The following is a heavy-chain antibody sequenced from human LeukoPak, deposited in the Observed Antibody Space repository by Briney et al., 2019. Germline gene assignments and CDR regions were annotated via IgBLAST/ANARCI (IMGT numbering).Heavy chain of an antibody. D-gene: IGHD3-22*01. CDR1: GFTFSNYW. V-gene: IGHV3-7*01. Sequence: PGGSLRLSCAASGFTFSNYWMTWVRQAPGKGLEGVANMKEDGSERYYVDSVKGRFTISRDNAKNSLYLQMNSLRAEDTAVYYCARDLTYYYENNGYYPLSHWGQGTLVTVSS. CDR2: MKEDGSER. J-gene: IGHJ4*02. CDR3: ARDLTYYYENNGYYPLSH.